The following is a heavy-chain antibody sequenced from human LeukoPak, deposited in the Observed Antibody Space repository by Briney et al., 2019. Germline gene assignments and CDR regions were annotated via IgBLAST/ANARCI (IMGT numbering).Heavy chain of an antibody. J-gene: IGHJ4*02. CDR3: ARVGLRYSDWSLDY. D-gene: IGHD3-9*01. V-gene: IGHV4-34*01. CDR2: INHSGST. Sequence: ASETLSLTCAVYGGSFSGYYWSWIRQPPGKGLEWIGEINHSGSTNYNPSLKSRVTISVDTSKNQFSLKLSSVTAADTAVYYCARVGLRYSDWSLDYWGQGTLVTVSS. CDR1: GGSFSGYY.